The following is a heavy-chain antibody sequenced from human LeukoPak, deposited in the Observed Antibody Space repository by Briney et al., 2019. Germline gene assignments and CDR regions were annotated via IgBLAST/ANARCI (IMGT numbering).Heavy chain of an antibody. Sequence: SVTVSCKASGGTFSSYAISWVRQAPGQGLEWMGGIIPIFGTANYAQKFQGRVTITADESTSTAYMELSSLRSEDTAVYYCARDEPGGYRGSFDYWGQGTLVTVSS. V-gene: IGHV1-69*13. D-gene: IGHD5-18*01. CDR1: GGTFSSYA. CDR2: IIPIFGTA. J-gene: IGHJ4*02. CDR3: ARDEPGGYRGSFDY.